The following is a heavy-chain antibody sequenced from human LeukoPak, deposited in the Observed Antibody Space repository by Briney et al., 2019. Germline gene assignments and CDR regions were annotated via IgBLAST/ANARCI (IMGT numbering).Heavy chain of an antibody. CDR2: IYYSGST. V-gene: IGHV4-30-4*08. J-gene: IGHJ3*02. Sequence: PSQTLSLTCTVSGGSISSGDYYWSWIRQPPGKGLEWIGYIYYSGSTYYNPSLKSRVTISVDTSKNQFSLKLSSVTAADTAVYYCARDFYRGNAHDAFDIWGQGTMVTVSS. CDR3: ARDFYRGNAHDAFDI. CDR1: GGSISSGDYY. D-gene: IGHD1-1*01.